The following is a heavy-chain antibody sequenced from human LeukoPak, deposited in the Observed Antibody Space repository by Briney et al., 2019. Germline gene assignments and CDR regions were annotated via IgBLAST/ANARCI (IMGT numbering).Heavy chain of an antibody. D-gene: IGHD3-22*01. Sequence: GGSLRLSCTASGLTFSSYVMSWLRQAPGKGLEWVSTISGSGGSTFYADFVRGRFTISGDNSRSTLYLQMKSLRAEDTATYYCSPPRGDSSGYYYVYWGQGTLVTVSS. J-gene: IGHJ4*02. CDR3: SPPRGDSSGYYYVY. CDR1: GLTFSSYV. CDR2: ISGSGGST. V-gene: IGHV3-23*01.